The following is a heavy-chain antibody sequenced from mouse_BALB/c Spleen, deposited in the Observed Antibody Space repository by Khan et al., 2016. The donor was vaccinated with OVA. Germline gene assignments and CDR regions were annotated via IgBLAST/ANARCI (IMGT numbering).Heavy chain of an antibody. V-gene: IGHV9-3-1*01. CDR3: ARSNSYWYFDV. Sequence: QIQLVQSGPELKKPGETVKISCTASGYTFTNYGMNWVKQAPGKGLKWMGWINTYTGQPTYPDEFKGRFAFSLETSARTAYLQLTTLNNEDTATYFGARSNSYWYFDVWGAGTTVIVSS. CDR1: GYTFTNYG. J-gene: IGHJ1*01. D-gene: IGHD4-1*02. CDR2: INTYTGQP.